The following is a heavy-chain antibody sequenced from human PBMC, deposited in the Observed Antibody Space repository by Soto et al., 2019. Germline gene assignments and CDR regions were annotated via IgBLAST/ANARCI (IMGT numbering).Heavy chain of an antibody. D-gene: IGHD6-6*01. V-gene: IGHV4-38-2*01. CDR2: MYHSGIT. Sequence: SETLSLTCAVSGYSIRRGYFWGWIRPPPGKGLEWIGSMYHSGITYYNLSLKSRVTISVDTSKNQLSLKLSSATAADTAVYYCARSMYSTSAQLYYGMDVWGQGTTVTVSS. CDR1: GYSIRRGYF. CDR3: ARSMYSTSAQLYYGMDV. J-gene: IGHJ6*02.